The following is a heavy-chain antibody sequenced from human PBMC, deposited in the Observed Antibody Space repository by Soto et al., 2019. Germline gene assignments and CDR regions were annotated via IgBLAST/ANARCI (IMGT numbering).Heavy chain of an antibody. J-gene: IGHJ4*02. V-gene: IGHV1-8*02. D-gene: IGHD1-7*01. CDR1: GGTFSSYA. Sequence: ASVKVSCKASGGTFSSYAISWVRRALGQGLEWMGGIIPNSGTTGYTQKFQGRVTMTRNTSISTAYMELSSLSSEDTAVYYCPRGRAITGTSPPQGYWRQGTLVTVS. CDR3: PRGRAITGTSPPQGY. CDR2: IIPNSGTT.